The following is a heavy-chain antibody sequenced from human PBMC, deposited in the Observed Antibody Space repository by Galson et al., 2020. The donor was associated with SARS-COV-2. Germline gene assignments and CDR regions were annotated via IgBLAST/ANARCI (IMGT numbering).Heavy chain of an antibody. CDR1: GGSIGYGGYY. D-gene: IGHD3-16*01. V-gene: IGHV4-31*03. CDR3: ARLGLEGNYYYYYMDV. Sequence: SETLSLTCTVSGGSIGYGGYYWSWIRQHPGKGLEWIGYIYNSGDTYYNPSLKSRVTISVDTSKNQFSLKLRSVTVADTAVYYCARLGLEGNYYYYYMDVWGTGTTVTVSS. J-gene: IGHJ6*03. CDR2: IYNSGDT.